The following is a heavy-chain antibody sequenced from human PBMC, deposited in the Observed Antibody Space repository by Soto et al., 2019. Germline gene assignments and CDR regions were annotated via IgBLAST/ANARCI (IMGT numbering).Heavy chain of an antibody. CDR3: ARTESYYDILTGLGRWSDY. Sequence: QVQLVQSGAEVKKPGASVKVSCKASGYTFTSYGISWVRQAPGQGLEWMGGISAYNGNTNYAQKLQGRVTMTTDTSTSTAYMELRSLRSDDTAVYYCARTESYYDILTGLGRWSDYWGQGTLVTVSS. CDR2: ISAYNGNT. V-gene: IGHV1-18*04. CDR1: GYTFTSYG. J-gene: IGHJ4*02. D-gene: IGHD3-9*01.